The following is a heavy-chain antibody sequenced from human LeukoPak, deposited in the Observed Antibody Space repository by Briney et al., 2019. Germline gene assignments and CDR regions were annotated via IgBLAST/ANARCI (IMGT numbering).Heavy chain of an antibody. CDR2: IYYSRST. J-gene: IGHJ5*02. Sequence: SETLSLTCTVSGGSISSSSYYWGWIRQPPGKGLEWIGSIYYSRSTYYNPSLKSRVTISVDTSKNQFSLKLSSVTAADTAVYYCARGDFWSGYPYNWFDPWGQGTLVTVSS. CDR3: ARGDFWSGYPYNWFDP. CDR1: GGSISSSSYY. V-gene: IGHV4-39*01. D-gene: IGHD3-3*01.